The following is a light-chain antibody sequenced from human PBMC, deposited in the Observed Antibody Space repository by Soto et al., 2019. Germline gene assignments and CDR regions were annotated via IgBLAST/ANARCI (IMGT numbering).Light chain of an antibody. J-gene: IGKJ2*03. CDR2: QAS. Sequence: DIQMTQSPSTLSASVGERVTITCRASQTINEWLAWYQQKIGKAPKVLIYQASTLASAVPSRFSGSGSGTTFTLTISSLQTDDSATYYCQHYNSYTYSIGQGTKLEI. V-gene: IGKV1-5*03. CDR3: QHYNSYTYS. CDR1: QTINEW.